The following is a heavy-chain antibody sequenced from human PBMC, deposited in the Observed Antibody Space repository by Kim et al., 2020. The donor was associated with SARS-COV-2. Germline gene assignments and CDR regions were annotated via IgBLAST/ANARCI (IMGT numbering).Heavy chain of an antibody. D-gene: IGHD3-9*01. CDR2: ISSSSSTI. CDR3: ASAAPYFDWLPFDY. Sequence: GGSLRLSCAASGFTFSSYSMNWVRQAPGKGLEWVSYISSSSSTIYYADSVKGRFTISRDNAKNSLYLQMNSLRDEDTAVYYCASAAPYFDWLPFDYWGQGTLVTVSS. CDR1: GFTFSSYS. J-gene: IGHJ4*02. V-gene: IGHV3-48*02.